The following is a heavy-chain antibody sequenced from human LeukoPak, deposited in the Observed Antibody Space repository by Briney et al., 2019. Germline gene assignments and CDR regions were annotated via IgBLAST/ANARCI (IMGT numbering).Heavy chain of an antibody. CDR3: ARRRHCTSGSCEDFDY. CDR1: GYSFANYW. CDR2: IYPGDSDT. V-gene: IGHV5-51*01. D-gene: IGHD2-15*01. J-gene: IGHJ4*02. Sequence: AGESLKISCKGSGYSFANYWIGWVRQIPGKGLEWMGTIYPGDSDTRYSPSFQGQVTISADKAISTAYLQWSSLKASDTAMYYCARRRHCTSGSCEDFDYWGQGTLVTVSS.